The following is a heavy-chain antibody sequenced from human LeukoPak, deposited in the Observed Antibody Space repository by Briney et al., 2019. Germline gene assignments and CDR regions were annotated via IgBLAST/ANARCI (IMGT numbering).Heavy chain of an antibody. Sequence: ASVKVSCKASGYTFTSYAMHWVRQAPGQRLEWMGRINAGNGNTKYSQKFQGRVTITRDTSASTAYMELSSLRSEDTAVYYCARSDSSSWYLFDYWGQGTLVTVSS. CDR3: ARSDSSSWYLFDY. V-gene: IGHV1-3*01. J-gene: IGHJ4*02. CDR1: GYTFTSYA. D-gene: IGHD6-13*01. CDR2: INAGNGNT.